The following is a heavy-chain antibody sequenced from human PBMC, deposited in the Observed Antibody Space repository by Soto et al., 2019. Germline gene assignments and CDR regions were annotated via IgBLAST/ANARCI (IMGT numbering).Heavy chain of an antibody. CDR1: GFTFSSYS. Sequence: GGSLRLSCAASGFTFSSYSMNWVRQAPGKGLEWVSSISSSSSYIYYADSVKGRFTISRDNAKNSLYLQMNSLRAEDTAVYYCAIDYSGYDRGNWFDPWGKGTLVTVSS. V-gene: IGHV3-21*01. CDR2: ISSSSSYI. D-gene: IGHD5-12*01. CDR3: AIDYSGYDRGNWFDP. J-gene: IGHJ5*02.